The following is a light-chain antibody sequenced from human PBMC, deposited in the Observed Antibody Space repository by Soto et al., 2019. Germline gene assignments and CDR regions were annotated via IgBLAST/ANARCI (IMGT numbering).Light chain of an antibody. CDR3: CSYTSSSTFV. V-gene: IGLV2-14*01. J-gene: IGLJ1*01. Sequence: QSALNQPASVSGSPGQSITISCTGTSSDVGGYNYVSWYQQHPGKAPKPMIYDVSNRPSGVSNRFSGSESGNTASLTISGLQAEDEADYYCCSYTSSSTFVFGSGTKLTVL. CDR2: DVS. CDR1: SSDVGGYNY.